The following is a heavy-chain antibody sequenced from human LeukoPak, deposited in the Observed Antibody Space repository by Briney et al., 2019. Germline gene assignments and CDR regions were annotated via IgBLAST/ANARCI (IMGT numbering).Heavy chain of an antibody. J-gene: IGHJ5*02. V-gene: IGHV4-59*08. D-gene: IGHD2-15*01. CDR2: IYYTGNT. CDR1: GGSTSSYY. Sequence: PSETLSLTCTVSGGSTSSYYWSWIRQPPGKGLEWIGYIYYTGNTDYNPSLKSRVTISVDTSKNQFSLKLSSVTAADTAVYYCARQGGYCSGGTCYPNWFDPWGQGTLVTVSS. CDR3: ARQGGYCSGGTCYPNWFDP.